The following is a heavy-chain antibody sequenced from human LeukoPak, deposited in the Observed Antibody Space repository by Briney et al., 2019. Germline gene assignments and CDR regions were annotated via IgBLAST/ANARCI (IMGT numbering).Heavy chain of an antibody. V-gene: IGHV3-30*18. Sequence: PGGSLRLSCTASGFNFSTYWMTWVRQVPGKGLEWVAVISYDGSNKYYADSVKGRFTISRDNSKNTLYLQMNSLRAEDTAVYYCAKDGTDFRYYSYYYYYMDVWGKGTTVTISS. D-gene: IGHD3-10*01. CDR2: ISYDGSNK. CDR3: AKDGTDFRYYSYYYYYMDV. J-gene: IGHJ6*03. CDR1: GFNFSTYW.